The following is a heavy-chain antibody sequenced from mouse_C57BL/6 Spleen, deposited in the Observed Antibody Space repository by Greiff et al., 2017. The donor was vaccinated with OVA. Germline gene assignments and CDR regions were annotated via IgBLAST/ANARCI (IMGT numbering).Heavy chain of an antibody. CDR3: ARGYDYEGFWFAY. D-gene: IGHD2-4*01. CDR1: GFNIKNTY. Sequence: EVKLQESVAELVRPGASVKLSCTASGFNIKNTYMHWVKQRPEQGLEWIGRIDPANGNTKYAPKFQGKATITADTSSNTAYLQLSSLTSEDTAIYYCARGYDYEGFWFAYWGQGTLVTVSA. CDR2: IDPANGNT. V-gene: IGHV14-3*01. J-gene: IGHJ3*01.